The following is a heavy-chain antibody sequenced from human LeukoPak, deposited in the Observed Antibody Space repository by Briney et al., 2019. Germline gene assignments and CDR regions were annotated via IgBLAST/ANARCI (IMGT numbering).Heavy chain of an antibody. V-gene: IGHV4-30-4*08. CDR1: GDSISSGDYY. Sequence: SQTLSLTCTVSGDSISSGDYYWSWIRQPPGKGLEWIRYIYYSGSTNYNPSLKSRVTISVDTSKNQFSLKLSSVTAADTAVYYCARHLELDTMIPYYFDYWGQGTLVTVSS. CDR3: ARHLELDTMIPYYFDY. CDR2: IYYSGST. J-gene: IGHJ4*02. D-gene: IGHD3-22*01.